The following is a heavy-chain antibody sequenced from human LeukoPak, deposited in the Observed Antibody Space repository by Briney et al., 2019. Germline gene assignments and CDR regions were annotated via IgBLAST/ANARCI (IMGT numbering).Heavy chain of an antibody. V-gene: IGHV3-21*03. CDR3: ATDMDPTASGTSAF. D-gene: IGHD6-13*01. CDR1: GFTFSSYS. CDR2: ISSSSSDI. J-gene: IGHJ4*02. Sequence: GGSLRLSCAASGFTFSSYSMNWVRQAPGKGLEWVSTISSSSSDIYYADSVKGRFTISRDRSNNTLHLQMNSPRAEHTGVYLCATDMDPTASGTSAFRGQGTLATVSS.